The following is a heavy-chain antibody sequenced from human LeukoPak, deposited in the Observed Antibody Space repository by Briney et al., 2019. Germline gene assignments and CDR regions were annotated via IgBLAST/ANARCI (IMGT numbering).Heavy chain of an antibody. J-gene: IGHJ4*02. CDR3: ARDPSGSGWSLNN. CDR1: GFNFGRDA. Sequence: GGSLRLPCTASGFNFGRDAMHWVRQAPGKGLEWVAFIWFDGSNDHYADSVKGRFTISRDNSKNTVCLQMNSLRVEDTAVYYCARDPSGSGWSLNNWGQGTLVTVSS. V-gene: IGHV3-33*01. D-gene: IGHD6-19*01. CDR2: IWFDGSND.